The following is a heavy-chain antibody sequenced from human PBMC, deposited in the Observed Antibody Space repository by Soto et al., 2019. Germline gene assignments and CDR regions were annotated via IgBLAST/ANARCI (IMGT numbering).Heavy chain of an antibody. D-gene: IGHD5-12*01. V-gene: IGHV6-1*01. CDR3: ARTPPLEMATIGCFDY. CDR1: GDSVSSNSAA. CDR2: TYYRSKWYN. J-gene: IGHJ4*02. Sequence: SQTLSLTCAISGDSVSSNSAAWNWIRQSPSRGLEWLGRTYYRSKWYNDYAVSVKSRITINPDTSKNQFSLQLNSVTPEDTAVYYCARTPPLEMATIGCFDYWGQGTLVTVSS.